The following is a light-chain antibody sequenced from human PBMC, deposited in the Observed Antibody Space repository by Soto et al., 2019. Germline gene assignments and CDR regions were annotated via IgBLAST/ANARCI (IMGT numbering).Light chain of an antibody. CDR2: GAS. CDR3: QQYGSSPLFS. V-gene: IGKV3-20*01. CDR1: QSVSSSY. J-gene: IGKJ3*01. Sequence: EIVLTQSPGTLSLSPGDRATLSCRASQSVSSSYLAWYQQKPGQAPRLLIYGASNRGTGIPARFSGSGFGTDFTLTISRLEPEDFAVYYCQQYGSSPLFSFGPGTKVHVK.